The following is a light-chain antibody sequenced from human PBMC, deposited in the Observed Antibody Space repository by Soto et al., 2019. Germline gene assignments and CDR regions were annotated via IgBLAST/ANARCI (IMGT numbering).Light chain of an antibody. CDR2: VAS. V-gene: IGKV3-15*01. CDR3: QQYSNWPPLT. Sequence: EIVMTQSPATLSVSPGERATLSCRASQSVSSNLAWYQVKPGQAPRLLIYVASTRATGVPARCSGSGSGTEFTLTISSLQSEDFAVYYCQQYSNWPPLTFGGGTKVEI. J-gene: IGKJ4*01. CDR1: QSVSSN.